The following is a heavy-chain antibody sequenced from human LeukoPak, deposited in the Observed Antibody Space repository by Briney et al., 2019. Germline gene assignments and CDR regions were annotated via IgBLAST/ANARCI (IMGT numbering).Heavy chain of an antibody. CDR2: ISSSGSTI. V-gene: IGHV3-11*01. Sequence: GGSLRLSCAASGFTFSSYAMSWIRQAPGKGLEWVSYISSSGSTIYYADSVKGRFTISRDNAKNSLYLQMNSLRAEDTAVYYCARSIAVAGTVFDYWGQGTLVTVSS. J-gene: IGHJ4*02. CDR3: ARSIAVAGTVFDY. D-gene: IGHD6-19*01. CDR1: GFTFSSYA.